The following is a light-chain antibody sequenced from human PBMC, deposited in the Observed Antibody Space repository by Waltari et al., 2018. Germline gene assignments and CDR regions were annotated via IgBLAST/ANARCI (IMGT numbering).Light chain of an antibody. CDR3: TSYTNMNTVI. CDR2: DVS. CDR1: SGDIGYYNF. J-gene: IGLJ2*01. V-gene: IGLV2-14*01. Sequence: QSALTQPASVSGSPGQSITISCTGTSGDIGYYNFVSWYQQHPGKAPKLMIFDVSRWPSGVSHRFSGSKSGNTASLTISGLQAEDEADYYCTSYTNMNTVIFGGGTKVTVL.